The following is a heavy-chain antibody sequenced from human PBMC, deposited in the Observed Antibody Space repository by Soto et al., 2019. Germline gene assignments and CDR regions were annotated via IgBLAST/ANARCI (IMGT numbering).Heavy chain of an antibody. Sequence: AASVKVSCKASGYTFTSYGISWVRQAPGQGLEWMGWISAYNGNTNYAQKLQGRVTMTTNTSTSTAYMELRSLRSDDTAVYYCARSKYYGSGSYYPFDYCGQGTRVTVSS. CDR2: ISAYNGNT. D-gene: IGHD3-10*01. CDR3: ARSKYYGSGSYYPFDY. V-gene: IGHV1-18*01. CDR1: GYTFTSYG. J-gene: IGHJ4*02.